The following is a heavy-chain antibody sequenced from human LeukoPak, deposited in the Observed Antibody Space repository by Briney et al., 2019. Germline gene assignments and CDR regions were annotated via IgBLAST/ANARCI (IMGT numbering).Heavy chain of an antibody. CDR3: APEGSFDY. J-gene: IGHJ4*02. V-gene: IGHV3-30*03. Sequence: PGGSLRLSCAASGCTFSSYGRHWVRQAPGKGLEWVAVISFDASNKYYADSVKGRFTISRDNSKNTRYLQMNSLRAEDAAVYYCAPEGSFDYWPQGPLVPVSS. CDR2: ISFDASNK. CDR1: GCTFSSYG.